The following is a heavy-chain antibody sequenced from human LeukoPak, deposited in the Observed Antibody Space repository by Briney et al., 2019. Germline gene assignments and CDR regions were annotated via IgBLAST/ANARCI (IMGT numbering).Heavy chain of an antibody. V-gene: IGHV4-59*08. J-gene: IGHJ4*02. CDR2: IYYSGST. D-gene: IGHD3-3*01. CDR3: ARATIFGVVIDY. CDR1: GGSISSYY. Sequence: SETLSLTCTVSGGSISSYYWSWIRQPPGKGLEWIGYIYYSGSTNYNPSLKSRVTISVDTSKNQFSLKLSSVTAADTAVYYCARATIFGVVIDYWGQGTLVTVSS.